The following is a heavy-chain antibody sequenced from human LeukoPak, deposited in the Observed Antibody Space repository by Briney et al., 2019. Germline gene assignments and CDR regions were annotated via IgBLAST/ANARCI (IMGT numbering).Heavy chain of an antibody. J-gene: IGHJ6*02. V-gene: IGHV4-61*08. Sequence: ASETLSLTCTVSGGSISSGGYYWSWIRQHPGKGLEWIGYIYSSGSTNYNPSLKSRVTISVDTSKNQFSLKLSSVTAADTAVYYCARLFLRTAGKPGFYGMDVWGQGTTVTVSS. CDR1: GGSISSGGYY. CDR2: IYSSGST. D-gene: IGHD1-14*01. CDR3: ARLFLRTAGKPGFYGMDV.